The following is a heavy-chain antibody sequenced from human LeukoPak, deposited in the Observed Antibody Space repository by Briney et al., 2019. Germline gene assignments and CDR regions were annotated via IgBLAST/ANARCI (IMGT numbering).Heavy chain of an antibody. CDR3: ARGVAAASTPYYDY. D-gene: IGHD6-13*01. V-gene: IGHV3-53*01. J-gene: IGHJ4*02. Sequence: GGSLRLSCAASGFTLSGNYMSCVRQAPGKGLEWVSVIYSGGSTYYADSVKGRFTISRDNSKNTLYLQMNSLRAEDTAVYYCARGVAAASTPYYDYWGQGTLVTVS. CDR1: GFTLSGNY. CDR2: IYSGGST.